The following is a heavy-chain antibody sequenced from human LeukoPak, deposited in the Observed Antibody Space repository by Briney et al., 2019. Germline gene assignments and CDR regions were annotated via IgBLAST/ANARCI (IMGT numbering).Heavy chain of an antibody. V-gene: IGHV3-20*04. J-gene: IGHJ4*02. D-gene: IGHD1-7*01. CDR2: INWNGGST. CDR1: GFTFSTSS. CDR3: ARAHNWKYGTFDY. Sequence: PGGSLRLSCVASGFTFSTSSMSWVRQAPGKGLEWVSGINWNGGSTGYAYSVKGRFTISRDNAKNSLYLQMNSLRAEDTAVYYGARAHNWKYGTFDYWGQGTLVTVSS.